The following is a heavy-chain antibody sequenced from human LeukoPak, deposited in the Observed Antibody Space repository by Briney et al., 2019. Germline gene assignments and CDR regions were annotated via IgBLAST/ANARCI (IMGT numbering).Heavy chain of an antibody. CDR2: ISPNSGGT. J-gene: IGHJ4*02. CDR3: ATGGAGTAGTTVDF. D-gene: IGHD1-1*01. CDR1: GYTFTDYY. Sequence: ASVNVSCKASGYTFTDYYMHWVRQAPGQGLEWMGWISPNSGGTKYAQKCQGRVTMTKDTAISTAYMEPSSLTSDGTAVYYCATGGAGTAGTTVDFWGQGTLVTVSS. V-gene: IGHV1-2*02.